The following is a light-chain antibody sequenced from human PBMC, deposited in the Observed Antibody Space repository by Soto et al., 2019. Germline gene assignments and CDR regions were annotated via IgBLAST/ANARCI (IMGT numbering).Light chain of an antibody. CDR2: GAS. J-gene: IGKJ2*01. CDR1: QSIHTW. CDR3: QQYNDSFRYT. Sequence: DIQITQSPSTLSASVVDRITITCRASQSIHTWLAWYQQKPGTVPKLLISGASTLESGVPSRFSGSRSGTEFTLTVSSLQPDDFATYYCQQYNDSFRYTFGQGTKVDI. V-gene: IGKV1-5*03.